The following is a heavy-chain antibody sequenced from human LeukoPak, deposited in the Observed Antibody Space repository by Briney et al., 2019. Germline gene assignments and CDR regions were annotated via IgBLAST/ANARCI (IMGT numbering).Heavy chain of an antibody. CDR1: GYSISSGYY. CDR3: ARRSLSGWSDP. D-gene: IGHD3-16*02. V-gene: IGHV4-38-2*01. CDR2: IYHSGST. J-gene: IGHJ5*02. Sequence: PSETLSLTCAVSGYSISSGYYWGWIRQPPGKGLEWIGSIYHSGSTYYNPSLKSRVTISVDTSKNQFSLKLSSVTAADTAVYYCARRSLSGWSDPWGQGALVTVSS.